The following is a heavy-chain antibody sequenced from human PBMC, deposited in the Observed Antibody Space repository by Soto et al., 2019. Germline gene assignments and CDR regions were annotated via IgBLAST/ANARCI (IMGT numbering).Heavy chain of an antibody. Sequence: PGGSLRLSCATSGFTFNHYWMAWVRQAPGKGLEWVASIKQDGSERFYMESVLGRFTISRDNAKSSVYLQMDSLRAEDTAVYYCATKSFDKLYAGDSWGQGNLVTVSS. CDR2: IKQDGSER. D-gene: IGHD2-2*01. V-gene: IGHV3-7*01. J-gene: IGHJ4*02. CDR1: GFTFNHYW. CDR3: ATKSFDKLYAGDS.